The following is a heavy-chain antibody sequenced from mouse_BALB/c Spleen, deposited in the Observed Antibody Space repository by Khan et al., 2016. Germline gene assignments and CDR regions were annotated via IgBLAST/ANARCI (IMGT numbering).Heavy chain of an antibody. CDR3: AGGGNYRGSALDY. D-gene: IGHD2-1*01. Sequence: QVQLQQSEADLARPGASVKMSCKTSGYTFISYTIHWVNQRPGQGLEWIGYINPSGEYTEYNKKFKDKTTLTVDKSSSTAYMQLNSLTSEDSAAYYCAGGGNYRGSALDYWGQGTSVTVSS. CDR1: GYTFISYT. V-gene: IGHV1-4*02. CDR2: INPSGEYT. J-gene: IGHJ4*01.